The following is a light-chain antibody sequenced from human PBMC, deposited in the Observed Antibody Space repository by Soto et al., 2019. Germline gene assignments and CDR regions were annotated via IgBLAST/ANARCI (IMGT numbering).Light chain of an antibody. V-gene: IGLV1-51*01. CDR2: ASN. CDR3: GTWDSSLSAVV. CDR1: SSNIGNNY. Sequence: QSVLTQPPSVSAAPGQKVTISCSGSSSNIGNNYVSWYQQLPGTAPKLLIYASNNRPSGIPDRFSGSKSGTSATLGITGLQTGDEADYYCGTWDSSLSAVVFGGGTKLTVL. J-gene: IGLJ2*01.